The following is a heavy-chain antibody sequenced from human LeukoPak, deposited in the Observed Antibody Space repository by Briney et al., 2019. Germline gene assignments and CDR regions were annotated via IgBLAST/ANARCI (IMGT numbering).Heavy chain of an antibody. CDR3: VRQAVSGDSGIAY. CDR1: GFTFSSYA. J-gene: IGHJ4*02. Sequence: PGGSLRLSCAASGFTFSSYAMSWVRQAPGKGLEWVSAISGSGGSTYYADSVKGRFTMSRDNAKSMAYLQMDGLRAEDTAVFSCVRQAVSGDSGIAYWGRGVLVTVSS. D-gene: IGHD4-17*01. CDR2: ISGSGGST. V-gene: IGHV3-23*01.